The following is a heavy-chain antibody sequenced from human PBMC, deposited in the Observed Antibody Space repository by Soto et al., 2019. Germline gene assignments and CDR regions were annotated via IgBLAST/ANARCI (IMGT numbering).Heavy chain of an antibody. V-gene: IGHV1-69*02. Sequence: QVQLVQSGAEVKKPGSSVKVSCKASGGTFSSYTISWVRQAPGQGLEWMGRIIPILGIANYAQKFQGRVTITADKSTSTAYMELSSLRSEDTAVYYCARDVVDRVAAESRHYYGMDVWGQGTTVTVSS. CDR2: IIPILGIA. J-gene: IGHJ6*02. CDR3: ARDVVDRVAAESRHYYGMDV. CDR1: GGTFSSYT. D-gene: IGHD5-12*01.